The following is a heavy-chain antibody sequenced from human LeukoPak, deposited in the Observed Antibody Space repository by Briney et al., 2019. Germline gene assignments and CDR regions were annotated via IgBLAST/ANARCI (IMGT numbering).Heavy chain of an antibody. V-gene: IGHV4-59*01. CDR3: AREAGYFAFDI. CDR2: IYYSGST. CDR1: GGSISSYY. Sequence: SETLSLTCTVSGGSISSYYWSWIRQPPGKGPEWIGYIYYSGSTNYNPSLKSRVTISVDTSKNQFSLKLSSVTAADTAVYYCAREAGYFAFDIWGQGTMVTVSS. D-gene: IGHD3-9*01. J-gene: IGHJ3*02.